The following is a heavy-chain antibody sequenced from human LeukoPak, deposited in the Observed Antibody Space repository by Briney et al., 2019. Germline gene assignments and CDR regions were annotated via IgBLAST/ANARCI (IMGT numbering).Heavy chain of an antibody. Sequence: ASVKVSCKASRGTFSSYAISWVRQAPGQGLEWMGGNIPIFGTANYAQKFQGRVTITTDESTSTAYMELSSLRSEDTAVYYCARENDFWSGYYPHNWFDPWGQGTLVTVSS. J-gene: IGHJ5*02. CDR2: NIPIFGTA. CDR1: RGTFSSYA. D-gene: IGHD3-3*01. CDR3: ARENDFWSGYYPHNWFDP. V-gene: IGHV1-69*05.